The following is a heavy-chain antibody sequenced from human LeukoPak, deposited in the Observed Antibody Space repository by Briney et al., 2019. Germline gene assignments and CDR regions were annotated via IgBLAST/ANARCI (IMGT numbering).Heavy chain of an antibody. V-gene: IGHV4-4*07. Sequence: SETLSLTCTVSGGSISRSYWSWMRQPAGKGPEWIGRIYGSGTITYNPSLESRVTMSVDTSKNQFSLKLSSVTAADTAVYYCASALEPSYYYYYYMDVWGKGTTVTISS. J-gene: IGHJ6*03. CDR2: IYGSGTI. D-gene: IGHD3-3*01. CDR1: GGSISRSY. CDR3: ASALEPSYYYYYYMDV.